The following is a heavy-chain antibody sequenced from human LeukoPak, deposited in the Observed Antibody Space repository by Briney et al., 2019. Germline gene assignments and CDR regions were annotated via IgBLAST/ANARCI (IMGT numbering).Heavy chain of an antibody. D-gene: IGHD3-22*01. Sequence: GGSLRLSCAASGFTFSNYAMIWVRQAPGKGLVWVLRVNGDGSRTSYADSVKGRFTISRDDAKNTLYLQMNSLRAKDTAVYYCAREGYFDSSGYDFGYWGQGTLVTVSS. J-gene: IGHJ4*02. CDR1: GFTFSNYA. CDR3: AREGYFDSSGYDFGY. V-gene: IGHV3-74*01. CDR2: VNGDGSRT.